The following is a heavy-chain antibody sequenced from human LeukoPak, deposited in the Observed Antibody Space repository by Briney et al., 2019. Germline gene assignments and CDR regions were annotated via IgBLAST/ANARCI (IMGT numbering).Heavy chain of an antibody. J-gene: IGHJ4*02. CDR1: EYSFTDYW. CDR3: ARHAYSSSWAV. Sequence: GESLNISCKGSEYSFTDYWIGWVRQMPGKGLEWMGIVYPGDSDTRYSPSFQGQVTISADKSVNTAYQQWSSLKASDTAMYYCARHAYSSSWAVWGQGTLVTVSS. D-gene: IGHD6-13*01. V-gene: IGHV5-51*01. CDR2: VYPGDSDT.